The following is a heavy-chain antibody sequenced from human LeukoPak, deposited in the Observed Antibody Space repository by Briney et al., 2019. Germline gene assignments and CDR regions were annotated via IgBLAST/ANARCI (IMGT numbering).Heavy chain of an antibody. CDR3: ARVLWFGEDEYGMDV. Sequence: PSETLSLTCTVSGGSISSGGYYWSWICQHPGKGLEWIGYIYYSGSTYYNPSLKSRVTISVDTSKNQFSLKLSSVTAADTAVYYCARVLWFGEDEYGMDVWGKGTTVTVSS. V-gene: IGHV4-31*03. CDR2: IYYSGST. J-gene: IGHJ6*04. CDR1: GGSISSGGYY. D-gene: IGHD3-10*01.